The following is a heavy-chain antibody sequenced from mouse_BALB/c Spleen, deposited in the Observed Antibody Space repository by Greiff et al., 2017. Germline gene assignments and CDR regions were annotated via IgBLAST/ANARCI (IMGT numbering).Heavy chain of an antibody. D-gene: IGHD2-1*01. V-gene: IGHV5-12-1*01. Sequence: EVKLMESGGGLVKPGGSLKLSCAASGFAFSSYDMSWVRQTPEKRLEWVAYISSGGGSTYYPDTVKGRFTISRDNAKNTLYLQMSSLKSEDTAMYYCARLYYGNLFAYWGQGTLVTVSA. CDR1: GFAFSSYD. CDR3: ARLYYGNLFAY. CDR2: ISSGGGST. J-gene: IGHJ3*01.